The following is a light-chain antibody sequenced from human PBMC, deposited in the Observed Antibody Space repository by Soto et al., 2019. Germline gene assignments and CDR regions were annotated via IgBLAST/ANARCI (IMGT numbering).Light chain of an antibody. CDR2: GAS. V-gene: IGKV3-15*01. J-gene: IGKJ5*01. CDR3: QQRNNWRRGT. CDR1: QSVSIN. Sequence: EIVMTQSPATLSVSPGERATLSCRASQSVSINLAWFQQKPGQAPRLLIYGASTRATGIPARFSGSGSGTDFTLTISSLEPEDFAVYYCQQRNNWRRGTFGQGTRLEIK.